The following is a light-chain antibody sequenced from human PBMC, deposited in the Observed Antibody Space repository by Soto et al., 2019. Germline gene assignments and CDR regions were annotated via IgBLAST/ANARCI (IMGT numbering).Light chain of an antibody. Sequence: EMVLTQSPGTLSLSPGERATLSYRASQSVSSSYLAWYQQKPGQAPRLLIYGASSRATGIPDRFSGSGSGIDFTLTISRLEPEDFAVYSCQQSGSSPYTFGQGTKLEIK. J-gene: IGKJ2*01. V-gene: IGKV3-20*01. CDR3: QQSGSSPYT. CDR2: GAS. CDR1: QSVSSSY.